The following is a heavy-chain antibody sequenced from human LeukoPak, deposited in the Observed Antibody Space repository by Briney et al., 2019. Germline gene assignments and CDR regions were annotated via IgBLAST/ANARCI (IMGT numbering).Heavy chain of an antibody. CDR1: GGSFSGYY. V-gene: IGHV4-34*01. CDR3: ARGRGLRRYSSSSWGGY. D-gene: IGHD6-6*01. J-gene: IGHJ4*02. Sequence: SETLSLTCAVYGGSFSGYYWSWIRQPPGKGLEWIGEINHSGSTNYNPSLKSRVTISVDTSKNQFSLKLSSVTAADTAVYYCARGRGLRRYSSSSWGGYWGQGTLVIVSS. CDR2: INHSGST.